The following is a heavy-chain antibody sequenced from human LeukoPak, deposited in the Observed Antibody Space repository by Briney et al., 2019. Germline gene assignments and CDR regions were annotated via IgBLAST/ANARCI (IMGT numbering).Heavy chain of an antibody. CDR2: IYYSGST. J-gene: IGHJ5*02. CDR3: ARLTPGKNWFDP. CDR1: GGSISSSSYY. Sequence: SETLSLTCTVSGGSISSSSYYWGWIRQPPGKGLEWIGSIYYSGSTYYNPSLKSRVTISVDTSKNQFSLKLNSVTAADTAVYYCARLTPGKNWFDPWGQGTLVTVSS. D-gene: IGHD3-10*01. V-gene: IGHV4-39*07.